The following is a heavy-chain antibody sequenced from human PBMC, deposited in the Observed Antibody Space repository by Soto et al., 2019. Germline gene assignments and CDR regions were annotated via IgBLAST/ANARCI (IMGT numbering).Heavy chain of an antibody. Sequence: QVQLQQWGAGLLKPSETLSLTCAVYGGSFSGYYWGWIRQPPGKGLEGIGEINHSGSTNYNPSLKSRVTISVDTSKNQFSLKLSSVTAADTAVYYCARESMTTVTTKAGIIDYWGQGTLVTVSS. CDR3: ARESMTTVTTKAGIIDY. D-gene: IGHD4-17*01. CDR1: GGSFSGYY. V-gene: IGHV4-34*01. CDR2: INHSGST. J-gene: IGHJ4*02.